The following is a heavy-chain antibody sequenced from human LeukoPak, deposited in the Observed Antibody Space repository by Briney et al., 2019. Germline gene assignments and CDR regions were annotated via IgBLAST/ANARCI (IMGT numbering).Heavy chain of an antibody. CDR2: VYYSGST. CDR1: GGSTTSPEFY. D-gene: IGHD2/OR15-2a*01. V-gene: IGHV4-39*02. J-gene: IGHJ6*03. CDR3: ARLPFRYYYYMDV. Sequence: PSETLSLTCIVSGGSTTSPEFYWGWIRQSPEKGLEWIANVYYSGSTYYNPSLQSRVTISIDTSKSHFSLKLTSMTAADTAVYYCARLPFRYYYYMDVWGKGTAVTVSS.